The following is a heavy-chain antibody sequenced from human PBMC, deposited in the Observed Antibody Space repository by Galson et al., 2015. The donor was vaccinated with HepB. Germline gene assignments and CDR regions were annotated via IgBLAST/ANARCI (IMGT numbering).Heavy chain of an antibody. J-gene: IGHJ3*01. CDR2: ISSNGDDT. V-gene: IGHV3-64*05. CDR3: SSDAFDV. Sequence: SLRLSCAASGFKFYNYAMHWLRQAPGKRLEYVPAISSNGDDTWYADSVKGRFTISRDNSKDTLYVQMSTLRPEDTAVYYCSSDAFDVWGQGTMVIVSS. CDR1: GFKFYNYA.